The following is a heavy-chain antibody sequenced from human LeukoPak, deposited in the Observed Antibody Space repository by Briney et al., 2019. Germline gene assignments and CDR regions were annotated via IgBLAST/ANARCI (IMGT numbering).Heavy chain of an antibody. CDR2: INHSGST. J-gene: IGHJ5*02. D-gene: IGHD6-13*01. CDR1: GGSFSAYY. CDR3: ARGRGARSSRWYNWFDP. Sequence: SETLSPTCAVYGGSFSAYYWSWIRQPPGKGLEWIGKINHSGSTNYNPSLKSRVTISIDTSKNQFSLEMSSVTAADTAVYYCARGRGARSSRWYNWFDPWGQGTLVTVSS. V-gene: IGHV4-34*01.